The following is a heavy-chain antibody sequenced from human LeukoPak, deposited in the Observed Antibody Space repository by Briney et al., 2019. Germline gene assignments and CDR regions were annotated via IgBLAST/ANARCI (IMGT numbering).Heavy chain of an antibody. Sequence: PSETLSLTCTVSGGSISSYYWSWIRQPAGKGLEWIGRIYTSGSTNYHPSLKSRVTISVDTSKNQFSLKLSSVTAADTAVYYCAREERGWGGYYYGSGSYHYFDYWGQGTLVTVSS. CDR3: AREERGWGGYYYGSGSYHYFDY. J-gene: IGHJ4*02. V-gene: IGHV4-4*07. CDR1: GGSISSYY. CDR2: IYTSGST. D-gene: IGHD3-10*01.